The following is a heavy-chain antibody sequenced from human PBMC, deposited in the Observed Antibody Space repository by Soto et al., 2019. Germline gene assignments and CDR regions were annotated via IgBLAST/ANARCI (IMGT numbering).Heavy chain of an antibody. CDR3: ARRSGGAYYYYYGRDV. CDR2: IYPGDSDT. Sequence: GESLKISCKGSGYSFTSYWIGWVRQMPGKGLEWMGIIYPGDSDTRYSPSFQGQVTISADKSISTAYLQWSSLKASDTAMYYCARRSGGAYYYYYGRDVWRRETTVAVSS. V-gene: IGHV5-51*01. CDR1: GYSFTSYW. J-gene: IGHJ6*02. D-gene: IGHD3-16*01.